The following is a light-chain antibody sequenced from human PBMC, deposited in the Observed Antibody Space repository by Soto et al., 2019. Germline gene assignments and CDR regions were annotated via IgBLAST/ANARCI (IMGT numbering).Light chain of an antibody. V-gene: IGKV1-5*01. CDR1: QTISTW. J-gene: IGKJ1*01. CDR3: QQYTNTNNPWM. CDR2: NAS. Sequence: DIQVTQSPPTLSASVGDRVTITCRASQTISTWMAWYQQKQGKAPKLLVYNASTLQSGVASRFSGSGSGTEFTLIISGLQSDDSATYYCQQYTNTNNPWMFGQGTKVDIK.